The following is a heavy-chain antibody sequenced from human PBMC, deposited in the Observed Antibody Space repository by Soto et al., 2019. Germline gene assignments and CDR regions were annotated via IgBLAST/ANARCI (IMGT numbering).Heavy chain of an antibody. D-gene: IGHD5-12*01. J-gene: IGHJ3*02. V-gene: IGHV1-69*01. CDR3: ARVLEGDGYTAIAFDI. CDR2: IIPIFGTA. CDR1: GGTFSSYA. Sequence: QVQLVQSGAEVKKPGSSVKVSCKASGGTFSSYAISWVRQAPGQGLEWMGGIIPIFGTANYAQKFQSRVTIPADESTSNAYMELSSLGSEDTAVYYCARVLEGDGYTAIAFDIWGQGTMVTVSS.